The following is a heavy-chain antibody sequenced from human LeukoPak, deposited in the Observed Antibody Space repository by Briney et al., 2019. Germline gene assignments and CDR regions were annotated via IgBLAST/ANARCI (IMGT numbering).Heavy chain of an antibody. V-gene: IGHV1-18*01. Sequence: ASVKVSCKASGCTFTDYGFSWVRQAPGQGLEWMGWISAYNAKTNYAQRLQGRVTMTTDTSTTTAYMELRSLRSDDTAVYYCARDEGGSGWRFDYWGQGTLVTVSS. J-gene: IGHJ4*02. D-gene: IGHD6-19*01. CDR1: GCTFTDYG. CDR2: ISAYNAKT. CDR3: ARDEGGSGWRFDY.